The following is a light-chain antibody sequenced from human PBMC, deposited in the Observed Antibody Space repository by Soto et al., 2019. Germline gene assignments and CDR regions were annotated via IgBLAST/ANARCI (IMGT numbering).Light chain of an antibody. J-gene: IGKJ1*01. CDR3: QQYNNWPGT. CDR1: QSLTRN. V-gene: IGKV3-15*01. CDR2: GAS. Sequence: EIVLTHSPATLSVSPGERVTLSCSASQSLTRNLAWYQHKPGQSPRLLIFGASIRATGIPARFSGSGSGTEFTLTIGSMQSEDCALYYCQQYNNWPGTFGQGTKVDIK.